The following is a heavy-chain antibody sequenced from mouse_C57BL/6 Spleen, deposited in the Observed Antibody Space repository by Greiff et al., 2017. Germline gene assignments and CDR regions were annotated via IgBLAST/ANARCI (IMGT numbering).Heavy chain of an antibody. J-gene: IGHJ4*01. D-gene: IGHD3-2*02. CDR2: ISSGSSTI. Sequence: EVKLVESGGGLVKPGGSLKLSCAASGFTFSDYGMHWVRQAPEKGLEWVAYISSGSSTIYYADTVKGRFTFSRDNAKNTLCLQMTSLRSEDTAMYYCARHWPRLYAMDYWGQGTSVTVSS. V-gene: IGHV5-17*01. CDR3: ARHWPRLYAMDY. CDR1: GFTFSDYG.